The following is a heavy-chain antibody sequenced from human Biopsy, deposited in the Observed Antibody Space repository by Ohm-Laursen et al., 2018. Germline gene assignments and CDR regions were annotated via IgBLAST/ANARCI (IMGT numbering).Heavy chain of an antibody. V-gene: IGHV1-69*06. CDR3: AGGAAKGNPYDH. CDR1: GGTFSSYV. CDR2: IIPTFDTP. Sequence: ESSVKVSCKAFGGTFSSYVISWVRQAPGQGLEWMGRIIPTFDTPTYAPDFQGRVTFTADKSTGTAHLDLSRLRSEDTAIYYCAGGAAKGNPYDHWGQGTLVTVSS. D-gene: IGHD3-10*01. J-gene: IGHJ5*02.